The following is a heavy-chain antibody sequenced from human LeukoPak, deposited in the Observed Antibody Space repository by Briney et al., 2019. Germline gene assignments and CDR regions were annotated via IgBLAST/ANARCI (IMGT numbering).Heavy chain of an antibody. CDR2: ISSSSSYI. Sequence: GGSLRLSCAASGFTFSSYSMNWVRQAPGKGLEWVSSISSSSSYIYYADSVKGRFTISRDNSKNTLYLQMNSLRAEDTAVYYCARDRSYYYDSSGYYDYWGQGTLVTVSS. CDR1: GFTFSSYS. CDR3: ARDRSYYYDSSGYYDY. J-gene: IGHJ4*02. D-gene: IGHD3-22*01. V-gene: IGHV3-21*01.